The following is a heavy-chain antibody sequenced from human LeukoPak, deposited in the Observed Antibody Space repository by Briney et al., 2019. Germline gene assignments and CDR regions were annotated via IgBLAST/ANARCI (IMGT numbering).Heavy chain of an antibody. CDR2: IYYSGST. CDR3: ARGYSSSWYDY. V-gene: IGHV4-59*01. Sequence: PSETLSLTCTVSGDSISNYYWSWIRQPPGKELEWIGYIYYSGSTNYNPSLKSRVTISVDTSKNQFSLKLSSVTAADTAVYYCARGYSSSWYDYWGQGTLVTVSS. J-gene: IGHJ4*02. D-gene: IGHD6-13*01. CDR1: GDSISNYY.